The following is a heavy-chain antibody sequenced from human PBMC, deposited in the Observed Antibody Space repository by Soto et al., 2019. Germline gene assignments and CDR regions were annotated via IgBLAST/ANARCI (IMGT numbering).Heavy chain of an antibody. CDR2: IYSGGST. CDR3: ARDSLLSYYGMDV. J-gene: IGHJ6*02. CDR1: GFTVSSNY. Sequence: QPGGSLRLSCAASGFTVSSNYMSWVRQAPGKGLEWVSVIYSGGSTYYADSVKGRFTISRDNSKNTLYLQMNSLRAEDTAVYYCARDSLLSYYGMDVWGQGTTVTSP. V-gene: IGHV3-53*01.